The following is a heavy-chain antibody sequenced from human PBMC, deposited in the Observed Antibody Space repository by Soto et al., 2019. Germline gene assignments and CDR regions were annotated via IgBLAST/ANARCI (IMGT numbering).Heavy chain of an antibody. CDR2: IYYSGST. V-gene: IGHV4-59*08. Sequence: PSETLSLTCTVSGGSISSYYWSWIRQPPGKGLEWIGYIYYSGSTNYNPSLKSRATISVDTSKNQFSLRLSSVTAADTAVYYCAREQAKGGYYYYGMDVWGQGTTVTVSS. CDR3: AREQAKGGYYYYGMDV. D-gene: IGHD1-26*01. J-gene: IGHJ6*02. CDR1: GGSISSYY.